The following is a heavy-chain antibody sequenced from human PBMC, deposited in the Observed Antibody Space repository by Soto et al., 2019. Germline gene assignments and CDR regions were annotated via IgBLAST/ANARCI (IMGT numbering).Heavy chain of an antibody. D-gene: IGHD5-18*01. CDR1: GFTFSSYW. Sequence: HPGGSLRLSCAASGFTFSSYWMSWVRQAPGKGLEWVANIKQDGSEKYYVDSVKGRFTISRDNAKNSLYLQMNSLRAEDTAVYYCARGQLWFLGHPAGWFDPWGQGTLVTVSS. CDR2: IKQDGSEK. V-gene: IGHV3-7*03. CDR3: ARGQLWFLGHPAGWFDP. J-gene: IGHJ5*02.